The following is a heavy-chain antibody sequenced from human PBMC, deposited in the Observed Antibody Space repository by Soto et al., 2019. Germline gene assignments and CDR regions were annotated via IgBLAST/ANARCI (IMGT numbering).Heavy chain of an antibody. D-gene: IGHD3-22*01. CDR3: ASHPRDSSGYWYYFDY. J-gene: IGHJ4*02. CDR1: GFTFSSHS. V-gene: IGHV3-21*01. CDR2: ISSSSTYI. Sequence: EVQLVESGGGLVKPGGSLRLSCAASGFTFSSHSMNWVRQAPGKGLEWVSSISSSSTYIYYADSVKGRFTISRDNAKNSVYLQRNSLRAEDTAVYYCASHPRDSSGYWYYFDYWGQGTLVTGSS.